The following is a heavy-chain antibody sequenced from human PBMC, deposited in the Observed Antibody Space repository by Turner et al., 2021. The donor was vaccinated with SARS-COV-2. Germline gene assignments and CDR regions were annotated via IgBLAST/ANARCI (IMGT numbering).Heavy chain of an antibody. J-gene: IGHJ6*02. V-gene: IGHV1-2*02. CDR1: GYTFTTYY. D-gene: IGHD6-6*01. CDR3: ARERTIAARPRSDGYYGMDV. CDR2: VNPNSGAT. Sequence: QEQLVQSGAEVKTPGASVRVSCQTSGYTFTTYYIPWVRQAPGQSLEWVGWVNPNSGATNFAQKFQGRLTMTLDTSIDTTYLNLRGLRPDDTAVYFCARERTIAARPRSDGYYGMDVWGQGTTVTVSS.